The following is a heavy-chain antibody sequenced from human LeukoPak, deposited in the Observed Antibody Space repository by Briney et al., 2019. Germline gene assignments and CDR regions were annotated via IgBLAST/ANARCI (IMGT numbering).Heavy chain of an antibody. Sequence: SQTLSLTCTVSGGSISSGSYYWSWIRQPAGKGLEWIGRIYTSGSTNYNPSLKSRVTISVDTSKNQFSLKLSSVTAADTAVYYCAREGLSTVVTPGAFDIWGQGTMVTVSS. CDR2: IYTSGST. D-gene: IGHD4-23*01. CDR3: AREGLSTVVTPGAFDI. V-gene: IGHV4-61*02. CDR1: GGSISSGSYY. J-gene: IGHJ3*02.